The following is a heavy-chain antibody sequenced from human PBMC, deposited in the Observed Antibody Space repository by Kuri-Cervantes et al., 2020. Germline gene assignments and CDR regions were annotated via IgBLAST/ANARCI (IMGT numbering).Heavy chain of an antibody. CDR1: GDSVSSNSAA. Sequence: LRLSCAISGDSVSSNSAAWNWIRQSPSRGLEWLGRTYYRSKWYNDYAVSVKSRITINPDTSKNQFSLQLNSVTPEDTAVYYCARDRGEWLVGWFDPWGQGNPVNGSS. CDR3: ARDRGEWLVGWFDP. J-gene: IGHJ5*01. D-gene: IGHD6-19*01. V-gene: IGHV6-1*01. CDR2: TYYRSKWYN.